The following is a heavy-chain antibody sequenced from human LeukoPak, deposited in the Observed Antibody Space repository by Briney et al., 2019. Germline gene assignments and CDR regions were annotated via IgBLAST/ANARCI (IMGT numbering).Heavy chain of an antibody. CDR3: ARDLRPSDH. J-gene: IGHJ4*02. V-gene: IGHV3-74*01. CDR1: GFTFSHYW. CDR2: INGDGSHI. D-gene: IGHD4-17*01. Sequence: PGGSLRLSCVASGFTFSHYWIHWVRQAPGKGLVWVSGINGDGSHINYADSVKGRFTVSRDNAKNTVHLQVNSLRAEDTAVYYCARDLRPSDHWGQGTLVTVSS.